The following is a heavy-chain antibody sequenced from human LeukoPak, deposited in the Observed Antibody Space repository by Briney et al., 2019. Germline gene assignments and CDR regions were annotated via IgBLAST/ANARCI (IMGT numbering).Heavy chain of an antibody. CDR2: INAGNGNT. CDR1: GYTFTSYA. CDR3: AKLATSDTGETY. Sequence: GASVTVSCKASGYTFTSYAMHWVRQAPGQRLEWMGWINAGNGNTKYSQKFQVRVTITRDTSASTAYMELSSLRSEDTAIYYCAKLATSDTGETYWGQGTLVTVSS. J-gene: IGHJ4*02. V-gene: IGHV1-3*01. D-gene: IGHD3-16*01.